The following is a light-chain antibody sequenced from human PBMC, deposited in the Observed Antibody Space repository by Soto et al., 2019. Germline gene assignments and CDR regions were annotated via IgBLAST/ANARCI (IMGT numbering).Light chain of an antibody. J-gene: IGKJ2*01. CDR1: QSISSD. CDR2: AAS. Sequence: DIQMTQSPSSLSASVGDRVTITCRASQSISSDLNWYHQKPGKAPKLLIYAASSLQSGVPSRFSGSGSGTYFTLTSSILQPEDFATYYCQQRYSTPYTFGQGTKLEIK. V-gene: IGKV1-39*01. CDR3: QQRYSTPYT.